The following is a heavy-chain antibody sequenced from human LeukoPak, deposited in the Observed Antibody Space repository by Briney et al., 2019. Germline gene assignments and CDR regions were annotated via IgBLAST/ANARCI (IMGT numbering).Heavy chain of an antibody. CDR1: GGSISSSSYY. CDR2: IYYSGST. D-gene: IGHD6-13*01. CDR3: ARVGSSRSAAGTTNWFDP. J-gene: IGHJ5*02. V-gene: IGHV4-39*01. Sequence: SETLSLPCTVSGGSISSSSYYWGWLRQPPGKGLEWIGSIYYSGSTYYNPSLKSRVTISVDTSKNQFSLKLSSVTAADTAVYYCARVGSSRSAAGTTNWFDPWGQGTLVTVSS.